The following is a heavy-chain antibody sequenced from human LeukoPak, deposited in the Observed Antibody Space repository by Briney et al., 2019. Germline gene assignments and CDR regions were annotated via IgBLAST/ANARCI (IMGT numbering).Heavy chain of an antibody. D-gene: IGHD6-19*01. Sequence: SVKVSCKASGGTFSSYAISWVRQAPGQGLEWMGRIIPILGIANYAQKFQGRVTITADKSTSTAYMELSSLRSEDTAVYYCARAPMSIAVAAYFDYWGQGTLVTVSS. V-gene: IGHV1-69*04. CDR1: GGTFSSYA. CDR3: ARAPMSIAVAAYFDY. CDR2: IIPILGIA. J-gene: IGHJ4*02.